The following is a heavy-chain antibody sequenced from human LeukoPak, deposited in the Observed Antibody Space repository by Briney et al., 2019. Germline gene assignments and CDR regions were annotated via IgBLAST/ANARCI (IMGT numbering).Heavy chain of an antibody. J-gene: IGHJ6*03. Sequence: SETLSLTCAVYGGSFSGYYWSWIRQPPGKGLEWIGEINHSGSTNYNPSLKSRVTISVDTSKNQFSLKLSSVTAADTAVYYCARGFEDTAMANYYYMDVWGKGTTATVSS. CDR2: INHSGST. CDR1: GGSFSGYY. V-gene: IGHV4-34*01. CDR3: ARGFEDTAMANYYYMDV. D-gene: IGHD5-18*01.